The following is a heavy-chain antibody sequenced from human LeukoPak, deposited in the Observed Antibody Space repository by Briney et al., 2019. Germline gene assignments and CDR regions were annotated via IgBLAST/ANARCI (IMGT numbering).Heavy chain of an antibody. D-gene: IGHD2-2*01. Sequence: SETLSLTCTVSGGSISSYYWSWIRQPPGKGLEWIGYIYYGGSTNYNPSFKSRVTMSIDTSKNQFSLKLSSVTAADTAVYYCARWSGYALDWGQGTLVTVSS. CDR1: GGSISSYY. J-gene: IGHJ4*02. CDR2: IYYGGST. CDR3: ARWSGYALD. V-gene: IGHV4-59*01.